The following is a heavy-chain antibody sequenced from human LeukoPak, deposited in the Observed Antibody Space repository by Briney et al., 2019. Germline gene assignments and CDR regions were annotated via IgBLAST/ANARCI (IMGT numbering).Heavy chain of an antibody. CDR1: GYTFTSYG. CDR2: ISAYNGNT. CDR3: ARDRVYCSGGSCYLNY. J-gene: IGHJ4*02. D-gene: IGHD2-15*01. V-gene: IGHV1-18*01. Sequence: ASVKVSCKASGYTFTSYGISWVRQAPGQGLEWIGWISAYNGNTNYAQKLQGRVTMTTDTSTSTAYMELRSLRSDDTAVYYCARDRVYCSGGSCYLNYWGQGTLVTVSS.